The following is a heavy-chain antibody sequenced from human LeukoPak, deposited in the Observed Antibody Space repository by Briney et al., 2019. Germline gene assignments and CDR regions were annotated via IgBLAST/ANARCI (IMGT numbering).Heavy chain of an antibody. CDR1: GGSISSSNYY. D-gene: IGHD5-18*01. V-gene: IGHV4-39*07. CDR3: ARCTVQLGDAFDI. CDR2: IYYSGST. J-gene: IGHJ3*02. Sequence: PSETLSLTCTVSGGSISSSNYYWGWIRQPPGKGLQWIGNIYYSGSTYYNPSLKSRVTISVDRSKNQFSLKLSSVTAADTAVYYCARCTVQLGDAFDIWGQGTMVTVSS.